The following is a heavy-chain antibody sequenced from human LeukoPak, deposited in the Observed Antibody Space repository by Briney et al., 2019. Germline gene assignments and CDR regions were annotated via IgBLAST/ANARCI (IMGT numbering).Heavy chain of an antibody. Sequence: GRSLRLSCAASGFTFSSCAMHWVRQAPGKGLEWVAVISYDGSNKYYADSVKGRFTISRDNSKNTLYLQMNSLRAEDTVVYYCARVGSGRGSGSHFDYWGQGTLVTVSS. V-gene: IGHV3-30*04. CDR3: ARVGSGRGSGSHFDY. CDR1: GFTFSSCA. J-gene: IGHJ4*02. D-gene: IGHD3-10*01. CDR2: ISYDGSNK.